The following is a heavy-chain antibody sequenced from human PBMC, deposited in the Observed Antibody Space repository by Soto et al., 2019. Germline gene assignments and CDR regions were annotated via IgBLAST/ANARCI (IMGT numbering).Heavy chain of an antibody. V-gene: IGHV5-51*01. CDR1: GYSFTSYW. CDR2: INPGDSET. CDR3: AKAEGGRSWFGGWIY. Sequence: GESLKISCQGSGYSFTSYWIAWVRQMPGKGLEWMAIINPGDSETKYSPSFQDRVTISGDTSASTVFMELSSLRSEDTAVYYCAKAEGGRSWFGGWIYWGQGALVTVSS. J-gene: IGHJ4*02. D-gene: IGHD3-10*01.